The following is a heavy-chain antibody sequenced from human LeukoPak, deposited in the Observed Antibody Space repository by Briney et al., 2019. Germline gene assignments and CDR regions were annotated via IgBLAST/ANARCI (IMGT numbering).Heavy chain of an antibody. D-gene: IGHD2-15*01. V-gene: IGHV3-9*01. Sequence: PGGSLGLSCAASGFRFADYAMHWVRQAPGKGLEWVSGITWNGGDIGYAESVKGRLTISRDNAKNSLHLQMNSLTSDDTALYYCTRDISGGYFNWFDPWGQGTLVFVSS. CDR1: GFRFADYA. CDR2: ITWNGGDI. CDR3: TRDISGGYFNWFDP. J-gene: IGHJ5*02.